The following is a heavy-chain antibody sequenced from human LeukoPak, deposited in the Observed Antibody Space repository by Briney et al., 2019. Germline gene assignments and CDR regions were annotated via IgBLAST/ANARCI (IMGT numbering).Heavy chain of an antibody. Sequence: SETLSLTCTVSGGSTSSSSFYWGWIRQPPEKGLEWIGGISYSGTTYYNPSLKSRVTISVDTSKNQFSLKLSPATAADTAVYYCARPLRSTTGNDAFDIWGQGTMVTVSS. D-gene: IGHD1-1*01. CDR1: GGSTSSSSFY. J-gene: IGHJ3*02. CDR2: ISYSGTT. CDR3: ARPLRSTTGNDAFDI. V-gene: IGHV4-39*01.